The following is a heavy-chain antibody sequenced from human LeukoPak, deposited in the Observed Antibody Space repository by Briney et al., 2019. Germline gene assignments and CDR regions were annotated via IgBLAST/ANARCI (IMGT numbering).Heavy chain of an antibody. Sequence: SETLSLTCAVYGGSSSGYYWSWIRQPPGKGLEWIGEINHSGSTNYNPSLKSRVTISVDTSKNQFSLKLSSVTAADTAVYYCAGAVAGSRFDYWGQGTLVTVSS. J-gene: IGHJ4*02. D-gene: IGHD6-19*01. CDR1: GGSSSGYY. CDR2: INHSGST. CDR3: AGAVAGSRFDY. V-gene: IGHV4-34*01.